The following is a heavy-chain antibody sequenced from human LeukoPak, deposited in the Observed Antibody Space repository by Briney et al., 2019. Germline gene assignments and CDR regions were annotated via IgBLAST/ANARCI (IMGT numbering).Heavy chain of an antibody. CDR3: ARDAYTTTSSWLDP. D-gene: IGHD4-17*01. V-gene: IGHV3-74*01. J-gene: IGHJ5*02. CDR1: GFTLNKYW. Sequence: GGSLRLSCEASGFTLNKYWRHWVRHAPGKGLVWVSRITGDGSDIAYADSVKGRFTVSRDHAKNTLFLQMTTLRVEDTAIYYCARDAYTTTSSWLDPWGQGALVTVSS. CDR2: ITGDGSDI.